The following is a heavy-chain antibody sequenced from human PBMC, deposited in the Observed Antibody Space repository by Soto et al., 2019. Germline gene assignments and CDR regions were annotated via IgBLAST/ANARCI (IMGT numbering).Heavy chain of an antibody. V-gene: IGHV3-53*01. CDR1: GFTVSGNY. CDR3: ASATYGSGSYYWFDP. J-gene: IGHJ5*02. CDR2: IYSGGST. D-gene: IGHD3-10*01. Sequence: VGSLRLSCAASGFTVSGNYLSWVRQAPGKGLEWVSVIYSGGSTYYTDSVKGRFTISRDNSKNTLYLQMNSLRAEDTAVYFCASATYGSGSYYWFDPWGQGALVTSPQ.